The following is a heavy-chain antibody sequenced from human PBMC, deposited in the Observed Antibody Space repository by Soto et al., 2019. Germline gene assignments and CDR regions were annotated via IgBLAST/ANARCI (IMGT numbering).Heavy chain of an antibody. CDR1: GFTFSSYA. J-gene: IGHJ4*02. CDR2: ISGSGGST. CDR3: AKDRGSYGDSYFDY. D-gene: IGHD4-17*01. V-gene: IGHV3-23*01. Sequence: PGGSLRLSCAASGFTFSSYAMSWVRQAPGKGLEWVSAISGSGGSTYYADSVKGRFTISRGNSKNTLYLQMNSLRAEDTAVYYCAKDRGSYGDSYFDYWGQGTLVTVSS.